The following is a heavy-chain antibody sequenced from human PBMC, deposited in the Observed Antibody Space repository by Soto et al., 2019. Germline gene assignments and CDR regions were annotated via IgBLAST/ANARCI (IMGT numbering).Heavy chain of an antibody. V-gene: IGHV1-18*01. CDR3: ASLHCSSTSCKRVDYYYGMDV. D-gene: IGHD2-2*01. CDR1: GYTFTSYG. CDR2: ISAYNGNT. J-gene: IGHJ6*02. Sequence: QVQLVQSGAEVKKPGASVKVSCKASGYTFTSYGISWVRQAPGQGLEWMGWISAYNGNTNYAQKLQGRVTMTTDTSTSTAYMELRSLRSDDTAVYYCASLHCSSTSCKRVDYYYGMDVWGQGTTVTVSS.